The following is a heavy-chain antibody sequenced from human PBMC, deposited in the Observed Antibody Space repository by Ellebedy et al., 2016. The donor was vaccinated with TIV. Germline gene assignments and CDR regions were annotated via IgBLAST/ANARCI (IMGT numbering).Heavy chain of an antibody. CDR3: ARGLNSNTSLFGH. CDR2: INPHSGDT. J-gene: IGHJ4*02. V-gene: IGHV1-2*02. Sequence: ASVKVSCKASGYTFTAYYMHWVRQAPGQGLEWMGWINPHSGDTNYVQKFRGRVTMTRDTSIRTAYMELSRLRSDGTALYYCARGLNSNTSLFGHWGQGTLVTVSS. CDR1: GYTFTAYY. D-gene: IGHD3-3*01.